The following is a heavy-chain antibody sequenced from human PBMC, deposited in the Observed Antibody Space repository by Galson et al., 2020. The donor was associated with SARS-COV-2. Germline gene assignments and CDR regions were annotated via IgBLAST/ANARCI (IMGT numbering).Heavy chain of an antibody. D-gene: IGHD3-22*01. CDR3: ARADYFYESSGSLLYYYGMDV. CDR1: GYSFTTYW. Sequence: GESLKISCKVSGYSFTTYWINWVRQMPGKGLEWMGKIDPSDSYINYSPSFQGHVTISVDRSISTAYLQWSSLKASDTAIYYCARADYFYESSGSLLYYYGMDVWGQGTTVTVSS. J-gene: IGHJ6*02. V-gene: IGHV5-10-1*01. CDR2: IDPSDSYI.